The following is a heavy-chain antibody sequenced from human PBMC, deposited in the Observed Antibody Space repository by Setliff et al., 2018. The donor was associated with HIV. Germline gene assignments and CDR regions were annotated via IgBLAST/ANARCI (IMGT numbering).Heavy chain of an antibody. D-gene: IGHD2-15*01. CDR1: GFTFSSYA. V-gene: IGHV3-30*07. Sequence: GGSLRLSCAASGFTFSSYAMHWVRQAPGKGLEWVAVISYDGSNKYYADSVKGRFTISRDNSKNTLYLQMNSLRAEDTAVYYCAKVGTDYGGYCSGGSCYYFDYWGQGT. J-gene: IGHJ4*02. CDR3: AKVGTDYGGYCSGGSCYYFDY. CDR2: ISYDGSNK.